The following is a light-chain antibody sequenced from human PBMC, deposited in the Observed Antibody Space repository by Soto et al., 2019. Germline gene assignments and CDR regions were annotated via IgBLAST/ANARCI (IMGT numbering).Light chain of an antibody. Sequence: DIQMTQSPSTLSASVGDRVTITCRASQSISSWLAWYQQKPGKAPKLLIYKASSLEGGVPSRFSGSGSGTEFTLTISSLQPDYFALYYCQQYGSSLYTFGQGTKLEIK. CDR1: QSISSW. CDR2: KAS. V-gene: IGKV1-5*03. J-gene: IGKJ2*01. CDR3: QQYGSSLYT.